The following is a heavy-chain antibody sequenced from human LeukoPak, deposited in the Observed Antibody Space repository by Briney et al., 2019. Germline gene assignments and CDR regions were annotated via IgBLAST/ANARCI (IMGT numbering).Heavy chain of an antibody. CDR2: IYYSGST. V-gene: IGHV4-30-4*08. CDR3: ARGYDFWSGYYSYYFDY. Sequence: PSETLSLTCTVSGGSLSSGDYYWSWIRQPPGKGLEWIGYIYYSGSTYYNPSLKSRVTISEDTSKNQFSLKLRSVTAADTAVYYCARGYDFWSGYYSYYFDYWGQGTLVTVSS. CDR1: GGSLSSGDYY. D-gene: IGHD3-3*01. J-gene: IGHJ4*02.